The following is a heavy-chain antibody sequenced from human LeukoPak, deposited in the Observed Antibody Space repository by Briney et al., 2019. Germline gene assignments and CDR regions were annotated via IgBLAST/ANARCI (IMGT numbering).Heavy chain of an antibody. V-gene: IGHV5-51*01. D-gene: IGHD5-24*01. CDR3: ARHMANLDAFDI. CDR2: IYPGDSDT. Sequence: GESLKISCKGSGYSFTSYWIGWVRQMPGKGLEWMGIIYPGDSDTRYNPSFQGQVTISADKSITTDYLQWSSLKASDTAMYYCARHMANLDAFDIWGQGTMVTVSS. J-gene: IGHJ3*02. CDR1: GYSFTSYW.